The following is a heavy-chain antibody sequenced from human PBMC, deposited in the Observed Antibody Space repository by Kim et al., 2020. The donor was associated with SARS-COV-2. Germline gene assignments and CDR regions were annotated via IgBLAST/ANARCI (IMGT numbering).Heavy chain of an antibody. CDR2: IYHSGST. D-gene: IGHD6-19*01. CDR1: GGSISSSNW. V-gene: IGHV4-4*02. CDR3: ARAVAVAGRYYYYGMDV. Sequence: SETLSLTCAVSGGSISSSNWWSWVRQPPGKGLEWIGEIYHSGSTNYNPSLKSRVTISVDKSKNQFSLKLSSVTAADTAVYYCARAVAVAGRYYYYGMDVWGQGTTVTVSS. J-gene: IGHJ6*02.